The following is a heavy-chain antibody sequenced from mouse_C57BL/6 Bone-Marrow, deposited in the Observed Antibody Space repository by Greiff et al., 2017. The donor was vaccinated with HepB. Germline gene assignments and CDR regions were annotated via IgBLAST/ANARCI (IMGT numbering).Heavy chain of an antibody. J-gene: IGHJ4*01. CDR2: ISYDGSN. CDR3: ARVTAIVATRYYAMDY. Sequence: VQLKESGPGLVKPSQSLSLTCSVTGYSITSGYYWNWIRQFPGNKLEWMGYISYDGSNNYNPSLKNRISITRDTSKNQFFLKLNSVTTEDTATYYCARVTAIVATRYYAMDYWGQGTSVTVSS. D-gene: IGHD1-1*01. V-gene: IGHV3-6*01. CDR1: GYSITSGYY.